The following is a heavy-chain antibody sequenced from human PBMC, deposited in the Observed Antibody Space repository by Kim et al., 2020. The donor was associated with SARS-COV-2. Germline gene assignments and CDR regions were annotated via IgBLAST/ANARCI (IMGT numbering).Heavy chain of an antibody. CDR3: ARGTHQFDY. CDR2: GDT. V-gene: IGHV1-18*01. J-gene: IGHJ4*02. Sequence: GDTNYAQKLQGRITMTTDTSTTTAYMELRSLRSDDTAVYYCARGTHQFDYWGQGTLVTVSS.